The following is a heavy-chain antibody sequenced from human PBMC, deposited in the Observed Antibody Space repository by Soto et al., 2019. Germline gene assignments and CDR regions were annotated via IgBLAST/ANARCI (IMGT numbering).Heavy chain of an antibody. V-gene: IGHV3-21*01. CDR2: IGSSSSYI. Sequence: EVQLVESGGGLVKPGGSLRLSCAASGFTFSSYSMNWIRQAQGKGLDWVSSIGSSSSYIYYADSVKSRFTISRDNAKNSLYLQMNSLRAEDTAVYYCARDIRTYYYYYMDVWGKGTTVTVSS. CDR3: ARDIRTYYYYYMDV. J-gene: IGHJ6*03. CDR1: GFTFSSYS.